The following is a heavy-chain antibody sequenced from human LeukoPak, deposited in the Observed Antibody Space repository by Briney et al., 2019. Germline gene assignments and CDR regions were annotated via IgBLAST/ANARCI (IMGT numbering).Heavy chain of an antibody. J-gene: IGHJ4*02. CDR3: ARAHNWKYGTFDY. V-gene: IGHV3-21*01. CDR2: ISSSSSYI. Sequence: GGSLRLSCAASGFTFSTYAMNWVRQAPGKGLEWVSCISSSSSYIYYADSVKGRFTISRDNAKNSLYLQMNSLRVEDTAVYYCARAHNWKYGTFDYWGQGTLVTVSS. D-gene: IGHD1-7*01. CDR1: GFTFSTYA.